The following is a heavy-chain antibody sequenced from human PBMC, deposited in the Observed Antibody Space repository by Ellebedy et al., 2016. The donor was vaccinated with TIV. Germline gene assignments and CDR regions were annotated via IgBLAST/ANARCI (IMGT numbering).Heavy chain of an antibody. Sequence: PGGSLRLSCAASGFTLSRHWMSWVRQGPGKGLEWVANINQDGGEKNYVDSVRGRFTISRDNAKNSLYLQMNSLRAEDTAVYYCARLAGATCQCASDIWGQGTMVTVSS. CDR2: INQDGGEK. V-gene: IGHV3-7*01. CDR3: ARLAGATCQCASDI. J-gene: IGHJ3*02. D-gene: IGHD2-15*01. CDR1: GFTLSRHW.